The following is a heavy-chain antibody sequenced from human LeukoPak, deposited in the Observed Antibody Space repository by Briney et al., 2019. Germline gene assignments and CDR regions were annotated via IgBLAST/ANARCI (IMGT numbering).Heavy chain of an antibody. Sequence: PSETLSLTCAVYGGSFSGYYWSWIRQPAGKGLEWIGSIYHSGSTYYNPSLKSRVTISVDTSKNQFSLSLSSVTAADTAVFYCARATYYYDSSGYWTLEFDFDIWGQGTMVTVSS. J-gene: IGHJ3*02. CDR3: ARATYYYDSSGYWTLEFDFDI. D-gene: IGHD3-22*01. CDR1: GGSFSGYY. CDR2: IYHSGST. V-gene: IGHV4-34*01.